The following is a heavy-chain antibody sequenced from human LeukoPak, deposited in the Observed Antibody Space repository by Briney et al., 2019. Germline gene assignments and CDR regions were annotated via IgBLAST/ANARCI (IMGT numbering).Heavy chain of an antibody. CDR3: AKDNYYDSSGYYLFGY. Sequence: GGSLRLSCAASGFTVSSNYMSWVRQAPGKGLEWVSVIYSGGSTYYADSVKGRFTISRDNSKNTLYLQMNSLRAEDTAVYYCAKDNYYDSSGYYLFGYWGQGILVTVSS. J-gene: IGHJ4*02. CDR1: GFTVSSNY. D-gene: IGHD3-22*01. CDR2: IYSGGST. V-gene: IGHV3-53*01.